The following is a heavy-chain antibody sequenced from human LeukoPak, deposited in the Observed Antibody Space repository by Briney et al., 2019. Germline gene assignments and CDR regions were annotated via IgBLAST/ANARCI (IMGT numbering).Heavy chain of an antibody. CDR3: TRGRTGNNDFWSGYTTFFDY. V-gene: IGHV3-7*01. CDR1: GFTFSRYW. CDR2: IKPDGSEK. Sequence: PGGSLRLSCAASGFTFSRYWMSWVRQAPGKGLEWVAKIKPDGSEKYSVDSVKGRFTISRDNAKNSLYLQMTSLRAEDTALYYCTRGRTGNNDFWSGYTTFFDYWGQGALVTVSS. D-gene: IGHD3-3*01. J-gene: IGHJ4*02.